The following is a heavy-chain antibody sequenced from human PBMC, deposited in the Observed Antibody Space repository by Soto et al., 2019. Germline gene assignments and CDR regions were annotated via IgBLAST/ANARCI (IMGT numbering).Heavy chain of an antibody. CDR2: IYWAGDL. D-gene: IGHD3-22*01. CDR3: PHRYVQWLSTLHYFDS. J-gene: IGHJ4*02. Sequence: SGPTLVNPTPTLTLTCNFSGFSLNGNGVGVGWIRQPPGKALEWLALIYWAGDLRYSPALKSRLTITQDPSNDQLLLTMTNMDPTNSGTYYCPHRYVQWLSTLHYFDSWGQGVRVTVSS. V-gene: IGHV2-5*02. CDR1: GFSLNGNGVG.